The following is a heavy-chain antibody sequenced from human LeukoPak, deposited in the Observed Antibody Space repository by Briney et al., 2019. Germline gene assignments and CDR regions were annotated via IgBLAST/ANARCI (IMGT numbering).Heavy chain of an antibody. CDR1: GYTFTRYG. J-gene: IGHJ6*02. CDR3: ARKWELAYYYGMDV. Sequence: ASVKVSCKASGYTFTRYGINWVRQAPGQGLEWMGWISAYNGNTNYAQKLQGRVTMTTDTSTSTAYMELRSLRSDDTAVYYCARKWELAYYYGMDVWGQGTTVTVSS. CDR2: ISAYNGNT. V-gene: IGHV1-18*01. D-gene: IGHD1-26*01.